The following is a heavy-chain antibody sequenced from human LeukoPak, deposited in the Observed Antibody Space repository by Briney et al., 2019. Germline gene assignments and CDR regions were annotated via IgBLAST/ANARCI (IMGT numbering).Heavy chain of an antibody. CDR2: INHSGST. D-gene: IGHD3-16*01. CDR3: ARLRCAGNACASRGAFDI. V-gene: IGHV4-34*01. J-gene: IGHJ3*02. Sequence: SETLSLTCAVYGGSFSGYYWSWIRQPPGKGLEWIGEINHSGSTNYNPSLKSRVTMSVDTSKNQFSLKLSSVTAADTAMYYCARLRCAGNACASRGAFDIWGQGTMVTASS. CDR1: GGSFSGYY.